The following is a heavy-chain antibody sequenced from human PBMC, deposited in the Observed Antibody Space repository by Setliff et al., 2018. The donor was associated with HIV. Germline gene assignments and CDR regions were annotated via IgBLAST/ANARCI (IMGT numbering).Heavy chain of an antibody. V-gene: IGHV1-8*02. Sequence: GASVKVSCKASGCTFTTYDINWVRQATGQGLEWMGWMNPNSGNTGYAERFQGRVTMTRDTSISTVYMELTSLRSEDMAVYYCARGLRQNRSNSDVFDVRGQGTVVTVSS. CDR3: ARGLRQNRSNSDVFDV. CDR2: MNPNSGNT. D-gene: IGHD4-4*01. CDR1: GCTFTTYD. J-gene: IGHJ3*01.